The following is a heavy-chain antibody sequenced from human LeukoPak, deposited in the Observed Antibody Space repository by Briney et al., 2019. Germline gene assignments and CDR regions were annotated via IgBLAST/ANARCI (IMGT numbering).Heavy chain of an antibody. CDR2: ISGRGGST. Sequence: GGSLRLSCAASGFTFSSYAMSWVRQAPGKGLEWVSAISGRGGSTYYADSVKGRFTISRDNSKNTLYMQMNSLRAEDTAVYCCAKAGHYDILTGYLDDAFDIWGQGTMVTVSS. D-gene: IGHD3-9*01. CDR1: GFTFSSYA. CDR3: AKAGHYDILTGYLDDAFDI. V-gene: IGHV3-23*01. J-gene: IGHJ3*02.